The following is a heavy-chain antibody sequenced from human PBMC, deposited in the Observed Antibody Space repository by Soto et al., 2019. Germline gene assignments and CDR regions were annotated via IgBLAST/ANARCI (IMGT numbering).Heavy chain of an antibody. Sequence: ASAKVSCTASGYTFTSYGISWVRQAPGQGLEWMGWISAYNGNTNYAQKLQGGVTMTTDTSTSTAYMELRSLRSDDTAVYYCARVQDPGYCSSTSCYYYYGMDVWGQGTTVTVSS. CDR3: ARVQDPGYCSSTSCYYYYGMDV. V-gene: IGHV1-18*01. D-gene: IGHD2-2*01. CDR2: ISAYNGNT. J-gene: IGHJ6*02. CDR1: GYTFTSYG.